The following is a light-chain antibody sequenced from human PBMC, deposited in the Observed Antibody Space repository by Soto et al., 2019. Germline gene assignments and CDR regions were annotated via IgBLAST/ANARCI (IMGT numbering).Light chain of an antibody. J-gene: IGKJ3*01. CDR1: QTISNY. Sequence: EMQMSQAPSALSASVAERVTNTCRASQTISNYLNWYQQKSGKAPKVLIYGASRLQSGVPSRYSGSGVGTDFTLTISGRQPEDFATYYWRQSYSRPYTFGAGTKVDIK. CDR3: RQSYSRPYT. CDR2: GAS. V-gene: IGKV1-39*01.